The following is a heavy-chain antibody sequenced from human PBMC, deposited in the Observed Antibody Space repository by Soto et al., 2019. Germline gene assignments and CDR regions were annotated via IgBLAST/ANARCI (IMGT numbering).Heavy chain of an antibody. D-gene: IGHD1-7*01. CDR1: GFTFSSYA. J-gene: IGHJ5*02. V-gene: IGHV3-23*01. CDR2: ISGSGGST. Sequence: GGSLRLSCAASGFTFSSYAMSWVRQAPGKGLEWVSAISGSGGSTHYADSVKGRFTISRDNSKNTLYLQMNSLRAEDTAVYYCAKDRQGNFWFDPWGQGTLVTVSS. CDR3: AKDRQGNFWFDP.